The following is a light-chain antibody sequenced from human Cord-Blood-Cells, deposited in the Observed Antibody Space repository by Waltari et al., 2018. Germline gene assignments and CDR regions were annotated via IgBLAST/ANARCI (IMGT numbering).Light chain of an antibody. V-gene: IGKV3-11*01. CDR2: DAS. J-gene: IGKJ2*01. CDR1: QSVSSY. Sequence: EIVLTQSPATLSLSTGERATLSCRASQSVSSYLAWYQQKPGQAPRRLIYDASNRATGSPARVSGSGSGTDFTLTISSLEPEDFAVYYCQQRSNWPRTFGQGTKLEIK. CDR3: QQRSNWPRT.